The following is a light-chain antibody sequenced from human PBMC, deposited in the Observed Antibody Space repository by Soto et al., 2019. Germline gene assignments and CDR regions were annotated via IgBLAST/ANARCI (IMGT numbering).Light chain of an antibody. V-gene: IGLV3-21*04. CDR1: NIGSKG. Sequence: SSELTQPPSVSVAPGKTASISCGGNNIGSKGVHWYQQKPGQAPVLVIYSDTDLPPVIPERCSGSNSANLATLTISRVKAGDEAEYYCQVWNSGSAHVVFGGGTKLTVL. CDR2: SDT. J-gene: IGLJ2*01. CDR3: QVWNSGSAHVV.